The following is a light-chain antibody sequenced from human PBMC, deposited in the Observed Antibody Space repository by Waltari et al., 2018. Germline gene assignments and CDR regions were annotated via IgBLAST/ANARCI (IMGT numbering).Light chain of an antibody. Sequence: DIQMTQSPSTLSASVGDRVSITCRATENVNTWLAWFQQKPGKAPKILVYKASTLQIGVPSRFSGSGSGTEFTLTISGLQPDDFATYYCQQYNNLRTFGPGTKVEVK. CDR2: KAS. CDR3: QQYNNLRT. J-gene: IGKJ1*01. CDR1: ENVNTW. V-gene: IGKV1-5*03.